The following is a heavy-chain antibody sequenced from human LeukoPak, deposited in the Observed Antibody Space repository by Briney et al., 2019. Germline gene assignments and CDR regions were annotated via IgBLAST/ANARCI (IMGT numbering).Heavy chain of an antibody. J-gene: IGHJ2*01. CDR3: STHCSSTSCHAGYFDL. V-gene: IGHV1-69*13. CDR2: IIPIFGTA. CDR1: GGTFSSYA. Sequence: SVKVSCKASGGTFSSYAISWVRQAPGQGLEWMGGIIPIFGTANYAQKFQGRVTITADESTSTAYMELSSLRSEDTAVYYCSTHCSSTSCHAGYFDLWGRGTLVTVSS. D-gene: IGHD2-2*01.